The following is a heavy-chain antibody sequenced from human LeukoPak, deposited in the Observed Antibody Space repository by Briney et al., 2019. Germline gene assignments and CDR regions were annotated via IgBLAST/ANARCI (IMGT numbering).Heavy chain of an antibody. CDR1: GFTFSSYW. V-gene: IGHV3-74*01. J-gene: IGHJ4*02. D-gene: IGHD3-16*02. Sequence: GGSLRLSCAASGFTFSSYWMHWVRQAPEKGLVWVSRINSDGSSTSYADSVKGRFTISRDNAKNTLYLQMNSLRAEDTAVYYCARVGYDYVWGSYRYPDYWGQGTLVTVSS. CDR3: ARVGYDYVWGSYRYPDY. CDR2: INSDGSST.